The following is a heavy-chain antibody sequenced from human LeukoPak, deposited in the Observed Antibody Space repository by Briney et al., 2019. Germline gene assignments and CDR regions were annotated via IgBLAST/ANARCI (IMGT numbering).Heavy chain of an antibody. CDR2: IYPGDSDT. V-gene: IGHV5-51*01. D-gene: IGHD2-2*01. Sequence: GASLKISCKGSGYSFTSYWIGWVRQLPGKGLEWMGIIYPGDSDTRYSPSFQGEVTISADKSISTAYLQWSSMKAADTAMYYCARRGYCSSTSCTDSWFDAWGQGTLVTVSS. CDR1: GYSFTSYW. CDR3: ARRGYCSSTSCTDSWFDA. J-gene: IGHJ5*02.